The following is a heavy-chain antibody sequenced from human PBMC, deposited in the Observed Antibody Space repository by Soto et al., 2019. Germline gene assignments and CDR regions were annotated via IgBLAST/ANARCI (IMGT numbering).Heavy chain of an antibody. CDR2: TYYRSKWYN. J-gene: IGHJ6*02. Sequence: PSQTLSLTCAISGDSVSSNSAAWNWIRQSPSRGLEWLGRTYYRSKWYNDYAVSVKSRITINPDTSKNQFSLQLNSVTPEDTAVYYCARGASSSSWYGNYYYYGMGVWGQGTTVTVSS. D-gene: IGHD6-13*01. V-gene: IGHV6-1*01. CDR1: GDSVSSNSAA. CDR3: ARGASSSSWYGNYYYYGMGV.